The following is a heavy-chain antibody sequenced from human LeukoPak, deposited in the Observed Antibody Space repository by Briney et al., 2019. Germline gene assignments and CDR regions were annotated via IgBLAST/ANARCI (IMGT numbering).Heavy chain of an antibody. V-gene: IGHV3-74*01. Sequence: GGSLRLSCAASGFPFSAYWVHWVRQAPGKGLVWVSRINTDGTYTSYADSVKGRFTVSRDNSKNTLYLQMNSLRAEDTATYYCVKSGIAAAGQRGYFDYWGQGTLVTVSS. CDR2: INTDGTYT. D-gene: IGHD6-13*01. CDR1: GFPFSAYW. J-gene: IGHJ4*02. CDR3: VKSGIAAAGQRGYFDY.